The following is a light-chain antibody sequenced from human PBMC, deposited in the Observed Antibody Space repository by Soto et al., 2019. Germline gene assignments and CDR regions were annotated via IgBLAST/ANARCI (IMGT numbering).Light chain of an antibody. V-gene: IGKV4-1*01. J-gene: IGKJ4*01. CDR1: QSVLYSSNNKNY. CDR3: QQYYSTPLT. CDR2: WAS. Sequence: DIVLTQSPDSLAVSLGETATINRQSSQSVLYSSNNKNYLAWYQQRPGQPPKLIIYWASTRESGVPDRFSGSGSGTDFTLTISSLQAEDVAVYYCQQYYSTPLTFGGGTKVDI.